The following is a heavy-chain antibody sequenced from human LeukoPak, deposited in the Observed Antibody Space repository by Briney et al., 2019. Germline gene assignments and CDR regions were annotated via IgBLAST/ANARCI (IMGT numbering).Heavy chain of an antibody. CDR3: ARDTPRYDFWSGYYI. CDR1: GGSISSYY. CDR2: IYYSGST. D-gene: IGHD3-3*01. Sequence: SETLSLTCTVAGGSISSYYWSWIRQPPGKGLEWIGSIYYSGSTYYNPSLKSRVTISVDTSKNQFSLKLSSVTAADTAVYYCARDTPRYDFWSGYYIWGQGTLVTVSS. V-gene: IGHV4-59*05. J-gene: IGHJ4*02.